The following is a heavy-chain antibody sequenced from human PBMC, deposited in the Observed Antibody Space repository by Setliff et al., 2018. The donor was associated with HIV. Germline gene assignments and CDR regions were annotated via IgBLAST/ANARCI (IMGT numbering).Heavy chain of an antibody. Sequence: GESMKVSCKASGYTFTSYYMHWVRQAPGQGLEWMGIINPSGGSTSYAQRFQGRVTMTRDTSTSTVYMELSSLRSEDTAVYYCAKEGQQLAWDDARGNNWFDPWGQGTLVTVSS. CDR3: AKEGQQLAWDDARGNNWFDP. V-gene: IGHV1-46*01. CDR2: INPSGGST. J-gene: IGHJ5*02. D-gene: IGHD6-13*01. CDR1: GYTFTSYY.